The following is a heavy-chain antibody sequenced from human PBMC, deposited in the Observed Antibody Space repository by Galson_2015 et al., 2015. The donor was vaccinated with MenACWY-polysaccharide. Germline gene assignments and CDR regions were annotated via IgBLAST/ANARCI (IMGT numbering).Heavy chain of an antibody. CDR1: GYTFSTYW. CDR3: ARGYSCYD. Sequence: SLRLSCAASGYTFSTYWMHWVRQAPGKGLVWVSRIKSDGSSTSYADSVKGRFTISRDNAKNTLYLQMNSLRAEDTAVYYCARGYSCYDWGQGTLVTVSS. D-gene: IGHD5-12*01. V-gene: IGHV3-74*01. CDR2: IKSDGSST. J-gene: IGHJ4*02.